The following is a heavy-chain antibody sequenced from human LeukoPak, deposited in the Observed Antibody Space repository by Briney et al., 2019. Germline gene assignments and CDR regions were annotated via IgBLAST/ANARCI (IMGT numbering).Heavy chain of an antibody. V-gene: IGHV3-30*03. Sequence: PGGSLRLSCAASGFTFSGYGMHWVRQAPGKGLEWVAVISYDGRNQYYVDSVKGRFTISRDNSKDTLYLQMNSLRADDTAVYYCARDWGITGTTGWFDPWGQGTLVTVSS. J-gene: IGHJ5*02. CDR1: GFTFSGYG. D-gene: IGHD1-7*01. CDR2: ISYDGRNQ. CDR3: ARDWGITGTTGWFDP.